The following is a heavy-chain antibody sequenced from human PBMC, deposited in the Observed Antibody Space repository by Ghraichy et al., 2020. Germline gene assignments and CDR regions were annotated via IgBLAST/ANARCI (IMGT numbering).Heavy chain of an antibody. CDR2: IYYSGST. Sequence: SETLSLTCTVSGGSISSSSYYWGWIRQPPGKGLEWIGSIYYSGSTYYNPSLKSRVTISVDTSKNQFSLKLSSVTAADTAVYYCRGYRSPYYYYMDVWGKGTTVTVSS. CDR1: GGSISSSSYY. J-gene: IGHJ6*03. D-gene: IGHD5-18*01. V-gene: IGHV4-39*01. CDR3: RGYRSPYYYYMDV.